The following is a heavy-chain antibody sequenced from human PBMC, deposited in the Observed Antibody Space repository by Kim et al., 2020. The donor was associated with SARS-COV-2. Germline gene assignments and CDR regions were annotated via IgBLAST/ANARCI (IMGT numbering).Heavy chain of an antibody. D-gene: IGHD1-1*01. CDR3: ARHRTGYLQLTNYYFDY. Sequence: SETLSLTCTVSGGSISSSSYYWGWIRQPPGKGLEWIGSIYYSGSTYYNPSLKSRVTISVDTSKNQFSLKLSSVTAADTAVYYCARHRTGYLQLTNYYFDYWGQGTLVTVSS. J-gene: IGHJ4*02. CDR1: GGSISSSSYY. CDR2: IYYSGST. V-gene: IGHV4-39*01.